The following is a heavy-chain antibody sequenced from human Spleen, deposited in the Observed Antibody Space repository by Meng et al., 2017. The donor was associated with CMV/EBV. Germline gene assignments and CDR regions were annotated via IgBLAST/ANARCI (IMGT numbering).Heavy chain of an antibody. Sequence: CAASGFTFSIYWMSWVRQAPGKGLEWIGEIRHSGDVTNYNPSLKSRVSISVDTSKKQFFLKLSDVTAADTAVYYCTRQYSSSYHSDYWGQGTLVTVSS. CDR2: IRHSGDVT. D-gene: IGHD6-6*01. CDR1: GFTFSIYW. V-gene: IGHV4-34*01. J-gene: IGHJ4*02. CDR3: TRQYSSSYHSDY.